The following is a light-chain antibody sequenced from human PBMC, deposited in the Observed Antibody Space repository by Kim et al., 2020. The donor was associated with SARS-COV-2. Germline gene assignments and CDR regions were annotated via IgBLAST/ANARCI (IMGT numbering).Light chain of an antibody. CDR2: GNS. Sequence: VTIACSGSSSNNGAGYDVHWYQQLPGPTPKLLIYGNSNRPSGVPDRFSGSKSGTSASLSISGLQAEDEADYYCQAYDSSLSLVVFGGGTQLTVL. CDR3: QAYDSSLSLVV. CDR1: SSNNGAGYD. V-gene: IGLV1-40*01. J-gene: IGLJ2*01.